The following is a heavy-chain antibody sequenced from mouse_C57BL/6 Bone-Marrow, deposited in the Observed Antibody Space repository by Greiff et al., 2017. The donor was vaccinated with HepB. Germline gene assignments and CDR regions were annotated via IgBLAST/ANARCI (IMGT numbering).Heavy chain of an antibody. V-gene: IGHV1-59*01. CDR1: GYTFTSYW. Sequence: QVQLQQPGAELVRPGASVKLSCKASGYTFTSYWMHWVKQRPGQGLEWIGVIDPSDSYTNYNQKFKGKATLTVDTSSSTAYMRLSSLTSEDSAVYYCERKGGYYLDYWGQGTTLTVSS. CDR3: ERKGGYYLDY. CDR2: IDPSDSYT. D-gene: IGHD1-1*02. J-gene: IGHJ2*01.